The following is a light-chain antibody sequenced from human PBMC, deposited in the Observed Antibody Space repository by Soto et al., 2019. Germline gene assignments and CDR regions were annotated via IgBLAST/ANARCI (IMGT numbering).Light chain of an antibody. V-gene: IGLV2-14*01. CDR2: DVS. Sequence: QSVLTQPASVSGSPGQSITISCTGTSSDVGSYNYVSWYQQHPGKAPKLMTYDVSNRPSGISDRFSGSKSGNTASLTISGLRAEDEADYYCISWTSTNTWVFGGGTKLTVL. CDR1: SSDVGSYNY. CDR3: ISWTSTNTWV. J-gene: IGLJ3*02.